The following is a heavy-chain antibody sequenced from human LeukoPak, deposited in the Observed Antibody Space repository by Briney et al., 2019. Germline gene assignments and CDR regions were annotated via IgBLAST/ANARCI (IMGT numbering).Heavy chain of an antibody. Sequence: PGESLEISCKGSGSSFTSYWIGWVRQLPGKGLEWMGIIYPGDSDTRYSPSFQGQVTISADKSISTAYLQWSSLKASDTAMYYCARRAPGSGWLQLGNFDYWGQGTLVTVSS. CDR1: GSSFTSYW. CDR3: ARRAPGSGWLQLGNFDY. D-gene: IGHD5-24*01. CDR2: IYPGDSDT. J-gene: IGHJ4*02. V-gene: IGHV5-51*01.